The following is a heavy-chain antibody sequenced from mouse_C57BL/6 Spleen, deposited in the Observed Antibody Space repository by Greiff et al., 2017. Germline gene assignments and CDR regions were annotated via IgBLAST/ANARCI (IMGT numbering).Heavy chain of an antibody. Sequence: VQLQQSGPELVKPGASVKISCKASGYTFTDYYMNWVKQSHGKSLEWIGDINPNNGGTSYNQKFKGKATLTVDKSSSTAYMELRSLTSEDAAVDDCARRGTTVVAKAYWGQGTLVTVSA. J-gene: IGHJ3*01. CDR2: INPNNGGT. CDR1: GYTFTDYY. V-gene: IGHV1-26*01. CDR3: ARRGTTVVAKAY. D-gene: IGHD1-1*01.